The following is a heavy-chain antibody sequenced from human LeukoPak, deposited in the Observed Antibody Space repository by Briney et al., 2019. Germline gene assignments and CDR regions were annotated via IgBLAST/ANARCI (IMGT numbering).Heavy chain of an antibody. J-gene: IGHJ4*02. CDR3: AKDPRVGSRVATPCH. V-gene: IGHV3-23*01. Sequence: GGSLGLSCAASGFTFSSYAMSWVRQAPGKGLEWVSAISGSGGSTYYADSVKGRFTISRDNSKSTLFLQMNSLRAEDTAVYYCAKDPRVGSRVATPCHWGQGTPVTVSS. CDR2: ISGSGGST. D-gene: IGHD5-24*01. CDR1: GFTFSSYA.